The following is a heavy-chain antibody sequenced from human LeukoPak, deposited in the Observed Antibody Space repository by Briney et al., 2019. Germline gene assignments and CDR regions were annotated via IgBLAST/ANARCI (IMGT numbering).Heavy chain of an antibody. CDR2: INTYNGNT. CDR1: GYTFTNYG. D-gene: IGHD7-27*01. Sequence: WASVKVSCTASGYTFTNYGISWVRQAPGQGLEWMGWINTYNGNTNYAQKFQGRVTMTTDTSTSTAYMELRSLRSDDTAVYYCARNSPRDVAGRQFLPGVLSLLSQCDNCFDPWGQGTLVSVSS. V-gene: IGHV1-18*04. J-gene: IGHJ5*02. CDR3: ARNSPRDVAGRQFLPGVLSLLSQCDNCFDP.